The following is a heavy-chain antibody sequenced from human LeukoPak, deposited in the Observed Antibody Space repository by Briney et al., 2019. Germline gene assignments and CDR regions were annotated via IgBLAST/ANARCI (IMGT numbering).Heavy chain of an antibody. CDR2: INHSGST. V-gene: IGHV4-34*01. CDR3: ARIWAYCGGDCYSRKTNWFDP. D-gene: IGHD2-21*02. Sequence: KPSETLSLTCAVYGGSFSGYYWSWIRQPPGKGLEWIGEINHSGSTNYNPSLKSRVTISVDTSKNQFSLKLSSVTAADTAVYYCARIWAYCGGDCYSRKTNWFDPWGQGTLVTVSS. J-gene: IGHJ5*02. CDR1: GGSFSGYY.